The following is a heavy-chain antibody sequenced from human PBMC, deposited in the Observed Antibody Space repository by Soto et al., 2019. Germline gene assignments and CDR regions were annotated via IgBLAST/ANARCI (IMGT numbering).Heavy chain of an antibody. CDR2: IIPLFGTA. J-gene: IGHJ6*02. Sequence: QVQLVQSGAEVKKPGSSVKVSCKASGGTFSSYAISWVRQAPGQGLEWMAGIIPLFGTADYAQKFQGRVTITADESTSTAYMELSSLRSEDTAAYYCASNYGDYRYYYGMDVWGQGTTVTVSS. CDR3: ASNYGDYRYYYGMDV. CDR1: GGTFSSYA. D-gene: IGHD4-17*01. V-gene: IGHV1-69*12.